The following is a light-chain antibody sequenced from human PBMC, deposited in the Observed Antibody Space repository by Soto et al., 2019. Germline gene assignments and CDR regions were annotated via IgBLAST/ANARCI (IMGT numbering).Light chain of an antibody. J-gene: IGLJ2*01. V-gene: IGLV2-14*03. CDR1: SSDIGGYRY. CDR2: DVT. Sequence: QSALTQPASVSGSPGQSVTISCTGTSSDIGGYRYVSWYQQRPGKAPKLMIHDVTNRPSGVSDRFSGSKSGNTASLIISGLQAEDEGDYYCTSYTSDSSGIFGGGTQLTVL. CDR3: TSYTSDSSGI.